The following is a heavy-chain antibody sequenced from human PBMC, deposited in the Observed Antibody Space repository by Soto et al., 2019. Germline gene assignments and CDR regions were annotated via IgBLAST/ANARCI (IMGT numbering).Heavy chain of an antibody. J-gene: IGHJ4*02. CDR3: ARDLGGYDLYGPDS. CDR2: TNPTSGAT. V-gene: IGHV1-2*02. Sequence: QVHLVQSGAEVKKPGASVKVSCTASGYTFIDSFIHWFRQAPGQGLEWMGWTNPTSGATDFAQKFQGRVTMTRDTSISTAYMELSRLRSDDTAVYYCARDLGGYDLYGPDSWGQGTLVTVSS. D-gene: IGHD5-12*01. CDR1: GYTFIDSF.